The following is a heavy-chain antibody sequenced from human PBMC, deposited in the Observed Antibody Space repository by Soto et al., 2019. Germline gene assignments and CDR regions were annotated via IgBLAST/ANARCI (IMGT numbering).Heavy chain of an antibody. V-gene: IGHV4-34*01. CDR2: VNHSGEA. J-gene: IGHJ5*01. CDR1: GGSFRNDY. Sequence: SETLSLTCAVYGGSFRNDYWIWVRQPPGKGLEWIGEVNHSGEATYNPSLHSRVTISLDTTNKPFSLKMTSVTAADTAIYFCARAERFRRSSFDSWGQGTQDTVSS. CDR3: ARAERFRRSSFDS.